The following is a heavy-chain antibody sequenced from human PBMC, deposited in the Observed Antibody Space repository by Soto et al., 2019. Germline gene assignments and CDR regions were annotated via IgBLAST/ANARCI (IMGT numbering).Heavy chain of an antibody. CDR2: ISYDGSNT. CDR1: GFTFSSYG. V-gene: IGHV3-30*03. Sequence: GGSLRLSCAASGFTFSSYGMHWVRQAPGKGLEWVAIISYDGSNTYYADSVKGRFTISRDNSKNTLYLQMNSLRAEDTAVYYCARDRKPRDKDASYFAYWGQGTLVTVSS. J-gene: IGHJ4*02. CDR3: ARDRKPRDKDASYFAY.